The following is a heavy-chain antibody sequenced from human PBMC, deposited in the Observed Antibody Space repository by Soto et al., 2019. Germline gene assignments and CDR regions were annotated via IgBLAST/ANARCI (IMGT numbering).Heavy chain of an antibody. Sequence: GESLKISCKGSGYSFTSYWIGWVRQMPGKGLEWMGIIYPGDSDTRYSPSFQGQVTISADKSISTAYLQWSSLKASDTAMYYCARTIAVAGTVQYYFAYWGQGTLVTVSS. J-gene: IGHJ4*02. V-gene: IGHV5-51*01. CDR3: ARTIAVAGTVQYYFAY. CDR2: IYPGDSDT. CDR1: GYSFTSYW. D-gene: IGHD6-19*01.